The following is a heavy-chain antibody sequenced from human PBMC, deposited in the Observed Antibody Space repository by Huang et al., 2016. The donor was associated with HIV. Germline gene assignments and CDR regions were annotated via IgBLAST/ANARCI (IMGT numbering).Heavy chain of an antibody. CDR2: GNPDTGST. D-gene: IGHD3-10*01. J-gene: IGHJ6*03. Sequence: QVQLVQSGAEMKKPGASVKVSCRASGYTFINYDISWVRQATGQGLEWMGGGNPDTGSTGYAQSFQGRVSITRKTSISTAYMELSGLTSADTAIYYCARGRFGETYNYNMDVWGKGTTVTVSS. CDR3: ARGRFGETYNYNMDV. CDR1: GYTFINYD. V-gene: IGHV1-8*03.